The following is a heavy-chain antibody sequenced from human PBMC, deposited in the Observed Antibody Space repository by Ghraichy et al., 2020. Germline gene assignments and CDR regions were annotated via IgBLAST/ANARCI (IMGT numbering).Heavy chain of an antibody. D-gene: IGHD2-2*01. J-gene: IGHJ6*02. CDR3: AKACGPFSSCYLDYYYYGMDV. CDR2: ISGSGGST. V-gene: IGHV3-23*01. Sequence: GGSLRLSCAASGFTFSSYAMSWVRQAPGKGLEWVSAISGSGGSTYYADSVKGRFTISRDNSKNTLYLQMNSLRAEDTAVYYCAKACGPFSSCYLDYYYYGMDVWGQGTTVTVSS. CDR1: GFTFSSYA.